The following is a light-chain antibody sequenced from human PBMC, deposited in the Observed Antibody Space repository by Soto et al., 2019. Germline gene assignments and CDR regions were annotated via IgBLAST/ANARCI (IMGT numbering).Light chain of an antibody. J-gene: IGKJ1*01. V-gene: IGKV1-39*01. CDR1: QYIGDF. CDR2: GAS. CDR3: QQSYFILGT. Sequence: DIQRTQSPSCLSAYVGDRVTITCRASQYIGDFLNWYQQTPGKPPKLLIFGASNLHIGVPSRFSGSGSGTEFTLTISNLLREDFATYYCQQSYFILGTFGRGTNVDSK.